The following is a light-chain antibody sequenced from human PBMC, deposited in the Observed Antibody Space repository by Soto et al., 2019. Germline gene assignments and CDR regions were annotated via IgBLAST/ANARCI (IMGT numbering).Light chain of an antibody. CDR2: DVS. CDR1: SSNVGGYNH. V-gene: IGLV2-14*01. CDR3: SSYTTSSTLGV. Sequence: QSVLTQPASVSGSPGRSTTISCTGTSSNVGGYNHVSWYQQHPGKAPKLLIYDVSNRPSGVSNRFSGSKSGNTASLTISGLQAEDEADYYCSSYTTSSTLGVFGTGTKVTVL. J-gene: IGLJ1*01.